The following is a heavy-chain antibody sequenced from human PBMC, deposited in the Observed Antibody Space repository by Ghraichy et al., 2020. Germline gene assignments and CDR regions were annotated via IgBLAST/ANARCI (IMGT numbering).Heavy chain of an antibody. J-gene: IGHJ4*02. Sequence: GGSLRLSCAASGFTFKNYGMSWVRQAPGKGLEWVSAIGGSGGDIQYADSVKGRFTISRDNSKSILYLQLNSLRVEDTAVYYCAKSPRDLGSLFDDWGQGTLVTVSS. CDR1: GFTFKNYG. V-gene: IGHV3-23*01. CDR3: AKSPRDLGSLFDD. CDR2: IGGSGGDI. D-gene: IGHD3-16*01.